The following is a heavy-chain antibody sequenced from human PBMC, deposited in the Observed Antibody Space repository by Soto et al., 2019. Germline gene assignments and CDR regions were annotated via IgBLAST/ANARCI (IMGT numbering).Heavy chain of an antibody. Sequence: GGSLRLSCATSGFTFSDFYMSWVRQAPGKGPEWVSYISDDGYTIYYADSVKGRFTISRDNAKNSLDLQMTNLRAEDTAVYYCAKPLWSFSSSYIDYWGQGTLVTVSS. CDR1: GFTFSDFY. CDR3: AKPLWSFSSSYIDY. CDR2: ISDDGYTI. D-gene: IGHD3-22*01. J-gene: IGHJ4*02. V-gene: IGHV3-11*01.